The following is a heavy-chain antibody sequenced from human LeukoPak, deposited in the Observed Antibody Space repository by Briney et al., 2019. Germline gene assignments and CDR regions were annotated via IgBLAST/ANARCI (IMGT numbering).Heavy chain of an antibody. V-gene: IGHV3-20*04. CDR2: ITYWNGAST. CDR1: GFTFDDYG. Sequence: GGSLRLSCEASGFTFDDYGMGWVRQSTGKGLEWVAAITYWNGASTGYAVSGRGRFTISRDNAKNSLYLQMNSRRADDTAVYYCARRADIVATIISHHYYYYGMDVWGQGTTVTVSS. J-gene: IGHJ6*02. CDR3: ARRADIVATIISHHYYYYGMDV. D-gene: IGHD5-12*01.